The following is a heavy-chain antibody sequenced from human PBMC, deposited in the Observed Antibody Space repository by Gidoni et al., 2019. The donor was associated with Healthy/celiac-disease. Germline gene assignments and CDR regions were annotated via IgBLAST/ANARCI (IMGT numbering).Heavy chain of an antibody. V-gene: IGHV5-51*01. Sequence: EVQLVQSGAEVNKPGESLKIACQGSGYSFTSSWIGWVRQMPGKGLAWMGIIYPGDSDTRYSPSFQGQVTISADKSISTAYLQWSSLKASDTSMYYCARHRMEWSGAIYYYYGMDVWGQGTTVTVSS. J-gene: IGHJ6*02. D-gene: IGHD3-3*01. CDR3: ARHRMEWSGAIYYYYGMDV. CDR2: IYPGDSDT. CDR1: GYSFTSSW.